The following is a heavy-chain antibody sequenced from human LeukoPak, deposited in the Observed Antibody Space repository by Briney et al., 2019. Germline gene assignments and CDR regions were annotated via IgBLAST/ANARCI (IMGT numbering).Heavy chain of an antibody. CDR2: IYSSGSN. Sequence: SETLSLTCTVSGGSISGYFWSWIRQPAGKGLEWIGRIYSSGSNTYNPSLKSRVTMSLDTSKNQLSLNLSSVTAADTAVYYCAREPTSGREPTSGRPLDYWGQGTLVTVSS. CDR1: GGSISGYF. D-gene: IGHD5-12*01. J-gene: IGHJ4*02. V-gene: IGHV4-4*07. CDR3: AREPTSGREPTSGRPLDY.